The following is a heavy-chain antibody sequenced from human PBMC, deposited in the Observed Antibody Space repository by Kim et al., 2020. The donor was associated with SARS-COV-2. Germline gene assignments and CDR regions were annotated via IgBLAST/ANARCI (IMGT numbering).Heavy chain of an antibody. J-gene: IGHJ4*02. CDR3: AKDGGDIVVVIATDY. CDR1: GFTFSSYA. V-gene: IGHV3-23*01. Sequence: GGSLRLSCAASGFTFSSYAMSWVRQAPGKGLEWVSAISGSGGSTYYADSVKGRFTISRDNSKNTLYLQMNSLRAEDTAVYYCAKDGGDIVVVIATDYWGQGTLVTVSS. CDR2: ISGSGGST. D-gene: IGHD2-21*01.